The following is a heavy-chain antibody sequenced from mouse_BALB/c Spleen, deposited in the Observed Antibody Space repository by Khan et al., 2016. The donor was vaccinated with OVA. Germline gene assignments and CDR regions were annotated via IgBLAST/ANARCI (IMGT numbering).Heavy chain of an antibody. Sequence: VQLQESGPGLVAPSQSLSITCTVSGFSLTSYGVHWVRQPPGKGLEWLGVIWAGGSTNYNSALMSRLSISKDNSKSQVFLKMNSLQTEYTARYYCARLEDIWGQGTTLTVSS. CDR1: GFSLTSYG. CDR2: IWAGGST. CDR3: ARLEDI. J-gene: IGHJ2*01. V-gene: IGHV2-9*02. D-gene: IGHD1-3*01.